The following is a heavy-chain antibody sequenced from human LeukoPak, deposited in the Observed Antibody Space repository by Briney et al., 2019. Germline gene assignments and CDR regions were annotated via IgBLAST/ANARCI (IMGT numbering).Heavy chain of an antibody. Sequence: SETLSPTCAVYGGSFSGYYWSWIRQPPGKGLEWIGEINHSGSTNYNPSLKSRVTISVDTSKNQFSLKLSSVTAADTAVYYCARSGYWAAFDIWGQGTMVTVSS. CDR1: GGSFSGYY. CDR2: INHSGST. J-gene: IGHJ3*02. CDR3: ARSGYWAAFDI. D-gene: IGHD2-15*01. V-gene: IGHV4-34*01.